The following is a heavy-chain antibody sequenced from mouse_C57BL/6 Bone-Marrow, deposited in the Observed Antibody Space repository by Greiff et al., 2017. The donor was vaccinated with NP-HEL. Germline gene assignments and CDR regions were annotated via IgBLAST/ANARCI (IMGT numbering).Heavy chain of an antibody. CDR2: IRLKSDNYAT. V-gene: IGHV6-3*01. CDR3: TGERGTGFAY. CDR1: GFTFSNYW. D-gene: IGHD3-3*01. Sequence: EVKLEESGGGLVQPGGSMKLSCVASGFTFSNYWMNWVRQSPEKGLEWVAQIRLKSDNYATHYAESVKGRFTISRDDSKSSVYLQMNNLRAEDTGIYYCTGERGTGFAYWGQGTLVTVSA. J-gene: IGHJ3*01.